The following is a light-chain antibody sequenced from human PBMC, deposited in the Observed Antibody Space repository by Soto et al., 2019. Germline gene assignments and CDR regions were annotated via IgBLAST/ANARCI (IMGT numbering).Light chain of an antibody. CDR2: EGS. Sequence: QSVLTQPASVSGSPGQSITLSCTGTSSDVGRYNLVSWYQQHPGKAPKLMIYEGSKRPPGVSNRFSGSKSGNTAYLTISGHRGDAGADYYCGSLAGSNTFVVGTGTKLTVL. J-gene: IGLJ1*01. CDR3: GSLAGSNTFV. V-gene: IGLV2-23*03. CDR1: SSDVGRYNL.